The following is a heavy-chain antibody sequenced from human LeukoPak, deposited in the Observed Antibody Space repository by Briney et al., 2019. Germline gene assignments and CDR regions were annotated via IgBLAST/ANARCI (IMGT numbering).Heavy chain of an antibody. Sequence: GGSLRLSCAASGFTFSNYAMSWVRQAPGKGLEWVSAISGSGGSTYYADSVKGRFTISRDNSKNTLYLQMNSLRAEDTAVYYCAKGVALLWFGELVSWGQGTLDTVSS. D-gene: IGHD3-10*01. CDR3: AKGVALLWFGELVS. CDR2: ISGSGGST. V-gene: IGHV3-23*01. CDR1: GFTFSNYA. J-gene: IGHJ5*02.